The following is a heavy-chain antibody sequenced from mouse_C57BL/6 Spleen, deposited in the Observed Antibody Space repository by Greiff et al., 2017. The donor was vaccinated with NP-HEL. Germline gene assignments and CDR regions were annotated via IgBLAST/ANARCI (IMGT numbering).Heavy chain of an antibody. D-gene: IGHD4-1*01. CDR3: ARSELCWYFEV. CDR1: GYTFTSYW. CDR2: INPSNGGT. V-gene: IGHV1-53*01. J-gene: IGHJ1*03. Sequence: QVQLQQPGTELVKPGASVKLSCTASGYTFTSYWMHWVKQRPGQGLEWIGNINPSNGGTNYNEKFKSRATLTVDKSSSTAYMQLSSLTSEDSAFCYRARSELCWYFEVWGTGTTVTVSS.